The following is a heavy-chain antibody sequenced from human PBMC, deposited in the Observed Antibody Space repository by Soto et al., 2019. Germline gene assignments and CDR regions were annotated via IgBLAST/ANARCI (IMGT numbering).Heavy chain of an antibody. V-gene: IGHV1-8*01. CDR2: MNPNSGNT. Sequence: QVQLVQSGAEVKKPGASVKVSCKASGYTFTSYDINWVRQATGQGLEWMGWMNPNSGNTGYAQKFQGRVTMTRNTSXXXDXXELSSMRPEDTAVYYCARRGYSSSWYYYYYYGMDVWGQGTTVTVSS. CDR1: GYTFTSYD. J-gene: IGHJ6*02. D-gene: IGHD6-13*01. CDR3: ARRGYSSSWYYYYYYGMDV.